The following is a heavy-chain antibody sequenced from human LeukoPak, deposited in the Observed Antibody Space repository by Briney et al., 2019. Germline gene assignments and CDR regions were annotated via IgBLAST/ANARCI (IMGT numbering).Heavy chain of an antibody. CDR2: IYPGDSDT. J-gene: IGHJ6*02. CDR1: GYSFTSYW. Sequence: PGESLKISCEASGYSFTSYWIGWVRQMPGKGLEWMGIIYPGDSDTRYSPSFRGQVTISADKSVTTAYLQWSSLKASDTAMYYCARLEHYDFWRGYGKGVDVWGQGTTVTVSS. V-gene: IGHV5-51*01. D-gene: IGHD3-3*01. CDR3: ARLEHYDFWRGYGKGVDV.